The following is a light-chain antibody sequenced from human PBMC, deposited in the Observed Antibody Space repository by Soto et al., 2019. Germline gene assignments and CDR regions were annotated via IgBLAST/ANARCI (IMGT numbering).Light chain of an antibody. CDR1: QSVSSS. Sequence: EIVLTQSPATLSLSPGERATLSCRASQSVSSSLAWYQQKPGQAPRLLIYDASNRATGIPARFSGSGSGTDFTLTISSLEPEDSAVYYCQQRINSWTFGQGTKVEIK. CDR2: DAS. J-gene: IGKJ1*01. CDR3: QQRINSWT. V-gene: IGKV3-11*01.